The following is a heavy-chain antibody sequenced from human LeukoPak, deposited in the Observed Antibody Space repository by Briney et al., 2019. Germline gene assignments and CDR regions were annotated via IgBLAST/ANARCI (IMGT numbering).Heavy chain of an antibody. CDR3: ARGSDGSSWLDY. Sequence: GRSLRLSCAASGFTFDDYAMHWVRQAPGKGLEWVSGISWNSGSIGYADSVKGRFTISRDNAKNSLYLQMNSLRAEDTAVYYCARGSDGSSWLDYWGQGTLVTVSS. CDR2: ISWNSGSI. V-gene: IGHV3-9*01. D-gene: IGHD6-13*01. J-gene: IGHJ4*02. CDR1: GFTFDDYA.